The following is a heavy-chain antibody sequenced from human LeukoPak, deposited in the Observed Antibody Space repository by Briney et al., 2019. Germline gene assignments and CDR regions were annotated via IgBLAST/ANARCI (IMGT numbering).Heavy chain of an antibody. D-gene: IGHD3-10*01. CDR1: GGSISRGDYY. V-gene: IGHV4-30-4*01. CDR3: ARALDEFGSFDY. J-gene: IGHJ4*02. Sequence: SETLSLTCTVSGGSISRGDYYWSWIRQPPGKGLEWIGYIYYSGSTYYNPSLKSRVTISVDTSKNQFSLKLSSVTAADTAVYYCARALDEFGSFDYWGQGTLVTVSS. CDR2: IYYSGST.